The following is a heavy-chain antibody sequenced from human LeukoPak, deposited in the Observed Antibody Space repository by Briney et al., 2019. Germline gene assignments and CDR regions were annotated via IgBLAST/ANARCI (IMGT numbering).Heavy chain of an antibody. CDR2: ISWNSGSI. D-gene: IGHD1-26*01. V-gene: IGHV3-9*01. J-gene: IGHJ4*02. Sequence: PGGSLRLSCAASGFTFDDYAMHWVRQAPGKGLEWVSGISWNSGSIGYADSVKARFTISRDNAKNSLYLQMNSLRAEDTALYYCAKDRGVVGATPFDYWGQGTLVTVSS. CDR3: AKDRGVVGATPFDY. CDR1: GFTFDDYA.